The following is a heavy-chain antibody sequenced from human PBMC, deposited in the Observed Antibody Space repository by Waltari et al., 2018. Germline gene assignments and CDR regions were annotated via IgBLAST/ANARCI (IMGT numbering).Heavy chain of an antibody. D-gene: IGHD3-3*02. CDR3: ATFLEWLLYDY. Sequence: QLQLQESGPGLVKPSETLSLTCTVSGGSISSSSYYWGWIRQPPGKGLGWIGSIYYSGSPHYHPSLKIRVTISVDTAKNQFSLKLSSVTAADTAVYYCATFLEWLLYDYWGQGTLVTVSS. J-gene: IGHJ4*02. CDR2: IYYSGSP. CDR1: GGSISSSSYY. V-gene: IGHV4-39*01.